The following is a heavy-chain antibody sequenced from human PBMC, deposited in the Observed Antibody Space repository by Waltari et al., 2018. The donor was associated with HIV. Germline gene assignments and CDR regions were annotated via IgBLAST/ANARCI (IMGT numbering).Heavy chain of an antibody. J-gene: IGHJ4*02. Sequence: QVQLVQSGAEVKKPGASVQVSCTVSGYSLSEFSMPWVRQAPGKGPEWMGGFDPEDGEIIYAQHFQGRVTMTEDTSTDTAYMELSSLRSEDTAVYYCATASRVVVTDRAAFDYWGQGTLVTVSS. V-gene: IGHV1-24*01. D-gene: IGHD2-21*02. CDR3: ATASRVVVTDRAAFDY. CDR1: GYSLSEFS. CDR2: FDPEDGEI.